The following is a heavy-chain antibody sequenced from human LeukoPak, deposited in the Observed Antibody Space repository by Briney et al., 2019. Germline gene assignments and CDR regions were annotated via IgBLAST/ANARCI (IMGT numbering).Heavy chain of an antibody. J-gene: IGHJ3*02. CDR3: AKGVTGDRKSDI. D-gene: IGHD7-27*01. V-gene: IGHV1-58*02. CDR1: GFTFSSST. Sequence: SVKVSCKASGFTFSSSTMQWVRQARGQRLEWIGWIVVGSGNTNYAQKFQERVTISRDMSTSTAYMELSSLTSEDTAVFYCAKGVTGDRKSDIWGQGTMVTVSS. CDR2: IVVGSGNT.